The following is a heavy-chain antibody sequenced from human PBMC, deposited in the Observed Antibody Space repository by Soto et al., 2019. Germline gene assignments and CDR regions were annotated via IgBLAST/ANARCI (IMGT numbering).Heavy chain of an antibody. V-gene: IGHV3-23*01. CDR2: ISGSGGST. CDR3: AKPQYSSSWYLVY. Sequence: GGSLRLSCAASGFTFSTYRLNWVRQAPGKGLEWVSAISGSGGSTYYADSVKGRFTISRDNSKNTLYLQMNSLRAEDTAVYYSAKPQYSSSWYLVYWGQGTLVTVSS. CDR1: GFTFSTYR. J-gene: IGHJ4*02. D-gene: IGHD6-13*01.